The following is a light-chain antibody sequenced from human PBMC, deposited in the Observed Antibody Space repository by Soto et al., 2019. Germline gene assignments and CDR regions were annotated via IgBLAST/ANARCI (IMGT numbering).Light chain of an antibody. CDR3: QPYADWPLT. J-gene: IGKJ4*01. CDR2: KTS. CDR1: RTIGTN. V-gene: IGKV3-15*01. Sequence: IVMTQSPATVSVSTGERTIFSCRASRTIGTNLDWYQQKPGQAPRLLISKTSNRATGVPARFSGSGSGTEFTLTITSLQSDAIAVYCCQPYADWPLTFGGGTKVDIQ.